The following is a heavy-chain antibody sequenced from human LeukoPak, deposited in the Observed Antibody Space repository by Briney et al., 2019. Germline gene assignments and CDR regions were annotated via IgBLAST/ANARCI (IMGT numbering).Heavy chain of an antibody. J-gene: IGHJ6*02. CDR2: IIPILGIA. D-gene: IGHD3-10*02. Sequence: SVKVSCKASGGTFSSYAISWVRQAPGQGLEWMGRIIPILGIANYAQKFQGRFTITAGKSTGTASVELSSLRSEDAAVYYCASQFVRGVIKTEGYGMDVWGQGTTVTVSS. CDR1: GGTFSSYA. V-gene: IGHV1-69*04. CDR3: ASQFVRGVIKTEGYGMDV.